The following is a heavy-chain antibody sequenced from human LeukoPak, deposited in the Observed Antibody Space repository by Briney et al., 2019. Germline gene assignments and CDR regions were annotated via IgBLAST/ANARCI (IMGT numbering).Heavy chain of an antibody. Sequence: GASVKVSCKASGYIFSDYYMHWVRQAPGQGLEWLGWINPKSGAADYAQQFRGPVTMTRDTSISTAYMELSRLRSDDTAVYYCARGIAAAGTGNNWFDPWGQGTLVTVSS. CDR1: GYIFSDYY. CDR3: ARGIAAAGTGNNWFDP. J-gene: IGHJ5*02. CDR2: INPKSGAA. D-gene: IGHD6-13*01. V-gene: IGHV1-2*02.